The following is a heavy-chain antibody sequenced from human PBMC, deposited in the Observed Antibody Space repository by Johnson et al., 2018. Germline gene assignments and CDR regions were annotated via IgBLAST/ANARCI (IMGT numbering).Heavy chain of an antibody. CDR1: GFTFSSYG. J-gene: IGHJ1*01. CDR3: ARELGVVADSEYVQH. Sequence: QVQLVESGGGVVQPGRSLRLSCAASGFTFSSYGMHWVRQAPGKGLEWVAVIWYDGSNKYYADSVKGRFTISRDNSKNTLYLQMNSLRAGDTAVYYCARELGVVADSEYVQHWGQGTLVSVSS. D-gene: IGHD2-15*01. V-gene: IGHV3-33*01. CDR2: IWYDGSNK.